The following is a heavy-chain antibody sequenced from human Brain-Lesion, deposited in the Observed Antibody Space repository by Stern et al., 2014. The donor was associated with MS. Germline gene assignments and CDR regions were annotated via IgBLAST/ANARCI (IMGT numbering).Heavy chain of an antibody. CDR1: GFSLSNAAMG. CDR2: IFSTGET. Sequence: QVTLRESGPVLVKPTETLTLTCSVSGFSLSNAAMGVSWIRQPPGKALECLAHIFSTGETAYSTSLKIRLPISKDTSRSQVVLPMTNMDPVDTAPYYCARMREYCSGGICFAGYYDSWGQGTLVTVSS. D-gene: IGHD2-15*01. V-gene: IGHV2-26*01. CDR3: ARMREYCSGGICFAGYYDS. J-gene: IGHJ4*02.